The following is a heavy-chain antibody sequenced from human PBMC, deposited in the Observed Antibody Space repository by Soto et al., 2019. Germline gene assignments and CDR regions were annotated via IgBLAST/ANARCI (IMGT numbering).Heavy chain of an antibody. V-gene: IGHV3-11*06. CDR3: ARDRAFCGGDCYPGYFDY. CDR2: ISGTSSYT. Sequence: GGSLRLSCAASGFTFSDYYMSWIRQAPGKGLEWVSYISGTSSYTNYADSVKGRFTISRDNARKSLYLDMSSLRAEDTAVYYCARDRAFCGGDCYPGYFDYWGQGILVTVSS. J-gene: IGHJ4*02. CDR1: GFTFSDYY. D-gene: IGHD2-21*02.